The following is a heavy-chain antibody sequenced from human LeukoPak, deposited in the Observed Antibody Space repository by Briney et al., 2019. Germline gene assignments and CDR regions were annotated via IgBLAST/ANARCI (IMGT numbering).Heavy chain of an antibody. J-gene: IGHJ4*02. V-gene: IGHV1-18*01. CDR2: ISAYNGNT. D-gene: IGHD3-22*01. Sequence: ASVKVSCKASGYTFTSYGISWVRQAPGQGLEWMGWISAYNGNTNYAQKLQGRVTMTTDTSTSTAYMELRSLRSDDTAVYYCARDQFPYYYYDSSGYDYWGQGTLVTVSS. CDR3: ARDQFPYYYYDSSGYDY. CDR1: GYTFTSYG.